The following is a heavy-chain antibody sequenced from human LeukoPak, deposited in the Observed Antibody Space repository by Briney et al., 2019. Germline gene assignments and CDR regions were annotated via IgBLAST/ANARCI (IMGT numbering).Heavy chain of an antibody. J-gene: IGHJ5*02. CDR1: GYSISSGYY. V-gene: IGHV4-38-2*02. CDR3: AVYGSGPQGSQYNWFDP. CDR2: IYHSGST. Sequence: SETLSLTCTVSGYSISSGYYWGWIRQPPGKGLEWIGSIYHSGSTYYNPSLKSRVTISVDTSKNQFSLKLSSVTAADTAVYYCAVYGSGPQGSQYNWFDPWGQGTLVTVSS. D-gene: IGHD3-10*01.